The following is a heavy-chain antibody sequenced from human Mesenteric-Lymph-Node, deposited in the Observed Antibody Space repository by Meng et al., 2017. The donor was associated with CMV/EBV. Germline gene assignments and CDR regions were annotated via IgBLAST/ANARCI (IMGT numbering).Heavy chain of an antibody. J-gene: IGHJ4*02. V-gene: IGHV2-5*02. Sequence: TFSGLSLSTSGVGVGWIRQPPGKALEWLALIYWDDDKRYSPSLKRRITITKDTSKNQVVLKMSNMDPVDTATYYCAHMSYGSGTIEVWGQGTLVTVSS. CDR2: IYWDDDK. D-gene: IGHD3-10*01. CDR3: AHMSYGSGTIEV. CDR1: GLSLSTSGVG.